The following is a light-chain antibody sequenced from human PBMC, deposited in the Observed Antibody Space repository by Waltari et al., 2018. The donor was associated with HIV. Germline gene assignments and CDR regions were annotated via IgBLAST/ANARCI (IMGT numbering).Light chain of an antibody. Sequence: NFKLAQPHSVSESPGKTITISCTRTSGSIASNYVQWYQRRPGSPPATVIYEDNRRPSGVPDRFSGSIDSSSNSASLTISGLKTEDEADYYCQSYDRNSQVFGGGTKLTVL. CDR1: SGSIASNY. CDR2: EDN. V-gene: IGLV6-57*01. J-gene: IGLJ3*02. CDR3: QSYDRNSQV.